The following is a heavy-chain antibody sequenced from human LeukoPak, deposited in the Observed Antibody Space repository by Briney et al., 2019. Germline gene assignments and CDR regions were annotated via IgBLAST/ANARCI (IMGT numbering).Heavy chain of an antibody. CDR1: GSSISSSY. CDR2: IYYSGST. J-gene: IGHJ5*02. V-gene: IGHV4-59*01. CDR3: ARPRYGDTSWFDP. D-gene: IGHD4/OR15-4a*01. Sequence: SETLSLTCTVSGSSISSSYWSCIRQPPGKGLEWIGHIYYSGSTNYNPSLKSRVTISVDTSKNQFSLTLTSVTAADTAVYYCARPRYGDTSWFDPWGQGTLVTVSS.